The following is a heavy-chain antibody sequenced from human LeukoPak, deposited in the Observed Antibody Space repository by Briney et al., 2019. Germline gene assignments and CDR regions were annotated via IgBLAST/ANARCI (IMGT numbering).Heavy chain of an antibody. CDR1: GGSIRSYY. J-gene: IGHJ4*02. D-gene: IGHD3-9*01. V-gene: IGHV4-59*01. CDR3: ARLTILTGYNGGGNFDY. CDR2: IYNSGSS. Sequence: SETLSLTCTVSGGSIRSYYWSWIRQPPGKGLEWIGYIYNSGSSNYNPSLKSRVTMSVDTSKNQFSLILSSVTAADTAVYYCARLTILTGYNGGGNFDYWGQGTLVTVSS.